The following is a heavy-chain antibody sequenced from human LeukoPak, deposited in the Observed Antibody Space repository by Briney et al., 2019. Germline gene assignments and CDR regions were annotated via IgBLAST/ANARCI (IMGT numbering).Heavy chain of an antibody. Sequence: SETLSLTCTVSGGYISSYYWSWIRQPPGKGLEWLGYIFYSGSTSYNPSLNGRVTISIDTSKNQFSLKLTSVTAADTAVYYCARDSDSVHSPFNYWGQGTLVAVSS. D-gene: IGHD5/OR15-5a*01. J-gene: IGHJ4*02. CDR2: IFYSGST. CDR3: ARDSDSVHSPFNY. V-gene: IGHV4-59*01. CDR1: GGYISSYY.